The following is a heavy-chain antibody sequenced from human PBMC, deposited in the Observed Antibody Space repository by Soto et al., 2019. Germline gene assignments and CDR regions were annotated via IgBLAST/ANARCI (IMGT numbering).Heavy chain of an antibody. CDR1: GFTFSSYA. V-gene: IGHV3-23*01. CDR2: ISGRGGST. Sequence: EVQLLESGGGLVQPGGSLRLSCAASGFTFSSYAMSWVRQAPGKGLEWVSAISGRGGSTYYADSVKGRFTISRDNSKNRLYLQMNSLRAEDTAVYYWAKDQRITIFGAGFDYWGQGTLVIVSS. J-gene: IGHJ4*02. D-gene: IGHD3-3*01. CDR3: AKDQRITIFGAGFDY.